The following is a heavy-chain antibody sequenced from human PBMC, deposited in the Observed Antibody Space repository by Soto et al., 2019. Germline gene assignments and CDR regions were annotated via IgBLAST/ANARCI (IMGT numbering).Heavy chain of an antibody. CDR1: GGSFSGYY. CDR2: INHSGST. V-gene: IGHV4-34*01. D-gene: IGHD2-2*01. J-gene: IGHJ5*02. Sequence: SETLSLTCAVYGGSFSGYYWSWIRQPPGKGLEWIGEINHSGSTNYNPSLKSRVTISVDTSKNQFSLKLSSVTAADTAVYYCARMKTVIVVVPAAIRTNWFDPRGQGTPVTVSS. CDR3: ARMKTVIVVVPAAIRTNWFDP.